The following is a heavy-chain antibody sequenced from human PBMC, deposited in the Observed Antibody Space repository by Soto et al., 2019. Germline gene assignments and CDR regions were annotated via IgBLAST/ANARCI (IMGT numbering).Heavy chain of an antibody. CDR3: AKDRHPDGIWSFDY. Sequence: VGSLRLSCAASGFTFRTYAMSWVRQAPGKGLEWVAGIVGNGDEYYADTVRGRFTISRDNSNSMVYLQMYSLRADDTALYYCAKDRHPDGIWSFDYWGRGILVTVSS. CDR2: IVGNGDE. D-gene: IGHD1-20*01. V-gene: IGHV3-23*01. CDR1: GFTFRTYA. J-gene: IGHJ4*02.